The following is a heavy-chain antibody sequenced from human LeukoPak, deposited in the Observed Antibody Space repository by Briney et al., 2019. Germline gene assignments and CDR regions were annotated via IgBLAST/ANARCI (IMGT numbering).Heavy chain of an antibody. CDR2: ITYSGST. CDR3: ARRGDSYAVFDY. J-gene: IGHJ4*02. V-gene: IGHV4-39*01. CDR1: GGSISSRGYY. D-gene: IGHD5-18*01. Sequence: SETLSLTCTVSGGSISSRGYYWGWIRQPPGKGLEWIGTITYSGSTYFSPSVKSRVSMSMDTSKNQFSLKLTSVTAADTAVYYCARRGDSYAVFDYWGQGTLVTVSS.